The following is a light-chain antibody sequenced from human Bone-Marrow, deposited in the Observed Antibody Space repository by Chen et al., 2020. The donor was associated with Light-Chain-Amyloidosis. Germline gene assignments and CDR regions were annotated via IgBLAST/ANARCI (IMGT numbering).Light chain of an antibody. CDR3: SSSTSTTTLG. V-gene: IGLV2-14*01. CDR1: SSDVGGDNH. CDR2: EVT. Sequence: QSALTQPASVSGSPGQSITISCTGTSSDVGGDNHVSWYQQHPDTAPKLMIYEVTNRPSWVPARFSGSKSDNTASLNISGLQTEAEADSFCSSSTSTTTLGFGSGTRVTV. J-gene: IGLJ1*01.